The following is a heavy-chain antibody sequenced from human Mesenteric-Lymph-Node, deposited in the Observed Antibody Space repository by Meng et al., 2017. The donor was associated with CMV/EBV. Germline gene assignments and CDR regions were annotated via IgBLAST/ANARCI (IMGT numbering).Heavy chain of an antibody. CDR3: AGSHYYDSTSYYDY. Sequence: GGSLRLSCAASGFTFSSCAMHWVRQAPGKGLEWVSYISNSGSGVYYPDSVKGRFTVSRDNAKNSLYLQLSSLRAEDTAVYYCAGSHYYDSTSYYDYWGQGTLVTVSS. CDR2: ISNSGSGV. D-gene: IGHD3-22*01. V-gene: IGHV3-48*04. CDR1: GFTFSSCA. J-gene: IGHJ4*02.